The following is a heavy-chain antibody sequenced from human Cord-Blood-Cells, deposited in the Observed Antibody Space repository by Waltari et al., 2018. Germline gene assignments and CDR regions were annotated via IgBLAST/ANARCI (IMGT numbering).Heavy chain of an antibody. CDR2: INPNSGGT. D-gene: IGHD2-8*01. CDR1: GYTFTGSH. Sequence: QVPLVQSGAEVKKPGASVKVSCQASGYTFTGSHLHWLRQDPGQGLEWMGWINPNSGGTNYAQKFQGRVTMTRDTSISTAYMELSRLRSDDTAVYYCARGGGEWSADYWGQGTLVTVSS. J-gene: IGHJ4*02. V-gene: IGHV1-2*02. CDR3: ARGGGEWSADY.